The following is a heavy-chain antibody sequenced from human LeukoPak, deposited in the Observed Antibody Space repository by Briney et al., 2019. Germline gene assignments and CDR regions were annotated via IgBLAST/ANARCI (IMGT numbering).Heavy chain of an antibody. CDR2: IYYSGST. CDR1: GGSLSSYY. V-gene: IGHV4-59*01. CDR3: ARDPGGYYDILTGYYGEYNWFDP. D-gene: IGHD3-9*01. Sequence: SETLSLTCTVSGGSLSSYYWSWIRQPPGKGLEWIGYIYYSGSTNYNPSLKSRVTISVDTSKNQFSLKLSSVTAADTAVYYCARDPGGYYDILTGYYGEYNWFDPWGQGTLVTVSS. J-gene: IGHJ5*02.